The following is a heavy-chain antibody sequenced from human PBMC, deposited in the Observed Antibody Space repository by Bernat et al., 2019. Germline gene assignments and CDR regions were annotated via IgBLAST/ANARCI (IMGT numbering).Heavy chain of an antibody. Sequence: QVQLVESGGGVVQPGGFLRLSCAASGFTFSSYGMHWVRQAPGKGLEWVAVIWYDESNKYYADSVKGRFTISRDNSKNTLYLEMNSLRAEDTAVYYCARGYSSSSGVFDIWGQGTVVTVSS. V-gene: IGHV3-33*01. CDR1: GFTFSSYG. CDR3: ARGYSSSSGVFDI. CDR2: IWYDESNK. D-gene: IGHD6-6*01. J-gene: IGHJ3*02.